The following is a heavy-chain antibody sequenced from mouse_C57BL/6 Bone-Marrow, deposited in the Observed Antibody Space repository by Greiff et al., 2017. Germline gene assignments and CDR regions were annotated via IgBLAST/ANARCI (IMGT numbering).Heavy chain of an antibody. J-gene: IGHJ3*01. D-gene: IGHD3-2*02. V-gene: IGHV1-69*01. CDR2: IDPSDSYT. CDR1: GYTFTSYW. Sequence: QVQLQQPGAELVMPGASVKLSCKASGYTFTSYWMHWVKQRPGKGLEWIGKIDPSDSYTNYNQKFKGKSTLTVDKSSSTAYMQLSSLTSEDSAVYYCARRSSGFPGFAYWGQGTLVTVSA. CDR3: ARRSSGFPGFAY.